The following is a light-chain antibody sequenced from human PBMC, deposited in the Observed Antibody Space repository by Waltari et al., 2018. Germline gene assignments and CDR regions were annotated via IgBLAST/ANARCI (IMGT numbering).Light chain of an antibody. J-gene: IGKJ1*01. Sequence: DIQMTQSPSSLSASVRDRVTITSRASQSIITSLNWYQQKQGKAPKLLIFAASTLQSGVPSRFSGGGSGTDFTLTISSLQPEDFATYYCQQSYSSPPTFGQGTKVEVK. V-gene: IGKV1-39*01. CDR2: AAS. CDR3: QQSYSSPPT. CDR1: QSIITS.